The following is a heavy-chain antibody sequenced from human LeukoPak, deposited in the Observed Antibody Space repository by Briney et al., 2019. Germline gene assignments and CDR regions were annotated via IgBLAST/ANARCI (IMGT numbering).Heavy chain of an antibody. Sequence: AGGSLRLSCAASGFTFSSYSMNWVRQAPGKGLEWVSSISSSSSYIYYADSVKGRFTISRDNAKNSLYLQMNSLRAEDTAVYYCARVVLPSIAAAGDYYMDVWGEGTTVTVSS. V-gene: IGHV3-21*01. J-gene: IGHJ6*03. CDR3: ARVVLPSIAAAGDYYMDV. CDR2: ISSSSSYI. D-gene: IGHD6-13*01. CDR1: GFTFSSYS.